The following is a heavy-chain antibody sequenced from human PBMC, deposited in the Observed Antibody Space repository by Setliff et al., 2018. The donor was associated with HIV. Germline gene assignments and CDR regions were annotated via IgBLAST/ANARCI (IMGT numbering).Heavy chain of an antibody. J-gene: IGHJ6*03. CDR1: GYTFTTYA. CDR3: AREVVVAGVHYYNMDV. Sequence: ASVKVSCKASGYTFTTYAMTWVRQAPGQGLEWMGWINTNTGNPTYAQGFTGRFVFSLDTSVSTAYLRISSLKAEDTAVYYCAREVVVAGVHYYNMDVWGKGTMVTVSS. D-gene: IGHD2-15*01. V-gene: IGHV7-4-1*02. CDR2: INTNTGNP.